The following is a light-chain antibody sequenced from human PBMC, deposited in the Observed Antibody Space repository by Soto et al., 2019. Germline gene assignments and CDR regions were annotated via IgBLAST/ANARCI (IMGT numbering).Light chain of an antibody. Sequence: DIQMTQSPPTLSASVGDRVTITCRASQSISSWLAWFQQKPGKAPKLLIYDASNLQSGVPSRFSGSGSGTEFTLTISRLQPDDFATYYFQQYNSYSVTFGQGTKVEIK. CDR1: QSISSW. CDR2: DAS. CDR3: QQYNSYSVT. V-gene: IGKV1-5*01. J-gene: IGKJ1*01.